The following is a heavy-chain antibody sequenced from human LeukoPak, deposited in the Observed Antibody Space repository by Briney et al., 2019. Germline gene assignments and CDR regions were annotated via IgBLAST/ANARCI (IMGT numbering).Heavy chain of an antibody. Sequence: PGGSLRLSCAASGFTFSDYYMSWIRQAPGKGLEWVSYISSSGSTIYYADSVKGRFTISRDNAKNSLYLQMNSLRAEDTAVYYCAKDVMHYGSGRPYYMDVWGKGTTVIISS. V-gene: IGHV3-11*04. CDR3: AKDVMHYGSGRPYYMDV. CDR2: ISSSGSTI. J-gene: IGHJ6*03. D-gene: IGHD3-10*01. CDR1: GFTFSDYY.